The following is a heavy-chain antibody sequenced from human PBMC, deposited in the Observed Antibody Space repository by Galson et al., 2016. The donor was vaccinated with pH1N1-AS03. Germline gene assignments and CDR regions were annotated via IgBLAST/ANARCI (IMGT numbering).Heavy chain of an antibody. CDR3: IKGGAASADFFDI. J-gene: IGHJ3*02. Sequence: SLRLSCAVSGFRFDDYAMHWVRQAPGKGLEWVSSISWNSNKIDYADSVKGRFTISRDSAKNSLNLQMNSLRAEDTALYYCIKGGAASADFFDIWGQGTMDTVSS. CDR1: GFRFDDYA. V-gene: IGHV3-9*01. D-gene: IGHD3/OR15-3a*01. CDR2: ISWNSNKI.